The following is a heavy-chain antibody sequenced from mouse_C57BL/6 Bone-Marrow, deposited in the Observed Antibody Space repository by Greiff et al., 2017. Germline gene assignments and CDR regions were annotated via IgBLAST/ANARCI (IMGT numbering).Heavy chain of an antibody. D-gene: IGHD2-5*01. CDR1: GYTFTSYW. CDR3: ARVGYSNFYFDY. V-gene: IGHV1-64*01. CDR2: IHPNSGST. Sequence: LQLQPPGAELVKPGASVKLSCKASGYTFTSYWMHWVKQSPGQGLEWIGMIHPNSGSTNSNEKFKSKATLTVDNSSSTAYMQLSSLTSEDSAVYYCARVGYSNFYFDYWGQGTTLTVSS. J-gene: IGHJ2*01.